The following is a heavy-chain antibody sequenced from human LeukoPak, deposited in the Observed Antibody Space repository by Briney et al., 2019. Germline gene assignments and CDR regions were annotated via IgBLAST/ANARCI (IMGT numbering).Heavy chain of an antibody. CDR2: VFYKEST. CDR1: GGPLSCYY. V-gene: IGHV4-59*01. Sequence: SEPLSLPCSVSGGPLSCYYWSWMRQSPRKGLEWIGYVFYKESTNYNPPLKSRLSISVDKAKNQFSLRLSSVTAADTAVYYCARGNNYYFFYLDVWGKGATVTVSS. CDR3: ARGNNYYFFYLDV. J-gene: IGHJ6*03.